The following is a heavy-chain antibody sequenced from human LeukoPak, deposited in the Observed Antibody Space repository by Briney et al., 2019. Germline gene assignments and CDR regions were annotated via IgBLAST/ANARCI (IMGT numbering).Heavy chain of an antibody. CDR3: ARGQQWLEVFDY. V-gene: IGHV1-24*01. CDR1: GYTLTELS. J-gene: IGHJ4*02. Sequence: GASVNVSCKVSGYTLTELSMHWVRQPPGKGLEWVGGFDSEEGETINAQTFQGRVTMTEDTSTDTTYMELSSLRSGDTAVYYCARGQQWLEVFDYWGLGTLVTVSS. D-gene: IGHD6-19*01. CDR2: FDSEEGET.